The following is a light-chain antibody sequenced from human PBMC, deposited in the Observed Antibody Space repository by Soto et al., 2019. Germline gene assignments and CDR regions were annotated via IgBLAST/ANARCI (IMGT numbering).Light chain of an antibody. CDR1: SSDVGGYNY. CDR3: CSYAGSYTLV. V-gene: IGLV2-11*01. J-gene: IGLJ2*01. CDR2: DVT. Sequence: QSALTQPRSVSGSPRQSVTISCTGTSSDVGGYNYVSWYQQHPGKAPKLMISDVTKRPSGVPDRFSGSKSGNTASLTISGLQAEDEADYYCCSYAGSYTLVFGGGTKLTVL.